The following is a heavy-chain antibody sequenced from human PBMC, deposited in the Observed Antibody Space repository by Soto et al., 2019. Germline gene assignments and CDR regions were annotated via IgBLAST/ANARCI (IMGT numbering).Heavy chain of an antibody. D-gene: IGHD6-6*01. CDR3: MNRPRA. CDR1: EFTVSNNY. V-gene: IGHV3-66*01. Sequence: EVQLVESGGGLVQPGGSLRLSCEASEFTVSNNYMSWVRQAPGKGLEWVSLIYSGGATHYADSVRGRFTSSRDNSKNTLYLQMNSLRGEDTAIYYCMNRPRAWGQGTLVTVSS. J-gene: IGHJ5*02. CDR2: IYSGGAT.